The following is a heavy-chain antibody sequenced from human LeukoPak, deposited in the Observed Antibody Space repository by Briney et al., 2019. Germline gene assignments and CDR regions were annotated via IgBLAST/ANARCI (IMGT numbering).Heavy chain of an antibody. Sequence: GGSLRLSCAASGFIFSTYGMSWVRQAPGKGLEWVSGISWNSGSIGYADSVKGRFTISRDNAKNSLYLQMNSLRAEDTALYYCAKGVRITMVRGAFDIWGQGTMVTVSS. V-gene: IGHV3-9*01. CDR1: GFIFSTYG. CDR3: AKGVRITMVRGAFDI. CDR2: ISWNSGSI. J-gene: IGHJ3*02. D-gene: IGHD3-10*01.